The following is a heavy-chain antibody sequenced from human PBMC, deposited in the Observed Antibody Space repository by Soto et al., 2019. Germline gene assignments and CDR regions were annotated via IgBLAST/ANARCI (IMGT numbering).Heavy chain of an antibody. CDR1: GYTFTSYA. CDR2: INAGNGNT. J-gene: IGHJ6*02. V-gene: IGHV1-3*01. Sequence: QVQLVQSGAEVKKPGASVKVSCKASGYTFTSYAMHWVRLAPGQRLEWMGWINAGNGNTKYSQKFQGRVTITRDTSASTAYMELSSLRSEDTAVYYCARDRGKQQLVPRTYYYYGMDVWGQGTTVTVSS. CDR3: ARDRGKQQLVPRTYYYYGMDV. D-gene: IGHD6-13*01.